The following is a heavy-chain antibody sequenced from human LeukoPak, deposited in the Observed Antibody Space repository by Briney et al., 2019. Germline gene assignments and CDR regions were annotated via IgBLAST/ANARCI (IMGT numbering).Heavy chain of an antibody. CDR3: AKDMSDYYDSSGGFDY. CDR2: ISWNSGSI. D-gene: IGHD3-22*01. J-gene: IGHJ4*02. CDR1: GFTFDDYA. V-gene: IGHV3-9*01. Sequence: GTSLRLSCAASGFTFDDYAIHWVRQAPGKGLEWVSGISWNSGSIGYADSVKGRFTISRDNAKNSLYLQMNSLRAEDTALYYCAKDMSDYYDSSGGFDYWGQGTLVTVSS.